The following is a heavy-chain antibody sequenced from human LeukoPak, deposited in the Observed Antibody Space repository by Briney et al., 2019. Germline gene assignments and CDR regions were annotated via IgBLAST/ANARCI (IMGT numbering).Heavy chain of an antibody. D-gene: IGHD1-1*01. J-gene: IGHJ4*02. V-gene: IGHV4-31*03. CDR2: IYYSGST. CDR3: ARGTRGSDSSFDF. CDR1: GGSISSGGYY. Sequence: SETLSLTCTVSGGSISSGGYYWSWIRQHPGKGLEWIGYIYYSGSTYYNPSLKSRVTISVDTSKNQFSLKLSSVTAADTAVYYCARGTRGSDSSFDFWGQGTLVTVSS.